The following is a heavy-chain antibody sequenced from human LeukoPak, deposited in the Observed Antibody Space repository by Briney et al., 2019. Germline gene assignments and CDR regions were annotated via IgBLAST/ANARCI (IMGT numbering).Heavy chain of an antibody. CDR3: ARETYCGGDCVYAHSNAFDI. CDR1: GYAFTGYY. J-gene: IGHJ3*02. V-gene: IGHV1-46*01. D-gene: IGHD2-21*02. Sequence: ASVKVSCKASGYAFTGYYMHWVRQAPGQGLEWMGIINPSGGSTSYAQKFQGRVTMTRDTSTSTVYMELSSLRSEDTAVYYCARETYCGGDCVYAHSNAFDIWGQGTMVTVSS. CDR2: INPSGGST.